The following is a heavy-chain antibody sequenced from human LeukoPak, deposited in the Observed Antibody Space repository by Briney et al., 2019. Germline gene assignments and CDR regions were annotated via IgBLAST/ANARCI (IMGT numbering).Heavy chain of an antibody. J-gene: IGHJ4*02. D-gene: IGHD3-22*01. CDR2: IVGSGATT. CDR1: RFTFSNYA. CDR3: AKGVYDSSGYYFAD. V-gene: IGHV3-23*01. Sequence: PGGSLRLSCAASRFTFSNYAMTWVRQAPGKGLEWVSTIVGSGATTYYADSVKGRFTISRDNSKNTLYLQMNSLSAKDPAVYYCAKGVYDSSGYYFADWGQGTLVTVSS.